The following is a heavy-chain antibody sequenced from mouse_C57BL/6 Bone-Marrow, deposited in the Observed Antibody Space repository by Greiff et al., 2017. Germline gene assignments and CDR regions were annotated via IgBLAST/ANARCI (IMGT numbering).Heavy chain of an antibody. J-gene: IGHJ3*01. Sequence: QVHVKQPGAELVKPGASVKLSCKASGYTFTSYWMHWVKQRPGQGLEWIGMIHPNSGSTNYNEKFMSKATLTVDKSSSTAYMQLSSLTSEDSAVYYCAKGLYDGPAWFAYWGQGTLVTVSA. D-gene: IGHD2-3*01. CDR2: IHPNSGST. CDR3: AKGLYDGPAWFAY. V-gene: IGHV1-64*01. CDR1: GYTFTSYW.